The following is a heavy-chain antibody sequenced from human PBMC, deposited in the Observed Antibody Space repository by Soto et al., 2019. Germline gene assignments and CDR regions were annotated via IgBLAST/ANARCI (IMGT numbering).Heavy chain of an antibody. CDR3: ARGTDWGEVDWFDP. CDR1: GFTFSSYS. J-gene: IGHJ5*02. D-gene: IGHD7-27*01. V-gene: IGHV3-21*01. Sequence: EVQLVESGGGLVKPGGSLRLSCAASGFTFSSYSMNWVRQAPGKGLEWVSSISSSSSYIYYADSVKGRFTISRDNAKNSLYLKMNSLRAEDTAVYYCARGTDWGEVDWFDPWGQGTLVTVSS. CDR2: ISSSSSYI.